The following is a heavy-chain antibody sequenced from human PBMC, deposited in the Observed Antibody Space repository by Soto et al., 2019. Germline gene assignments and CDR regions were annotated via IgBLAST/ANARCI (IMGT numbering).Heavy chain of an antibody. CDR1: GGSISSRDW. Sequence: SETLSLTCSVSGGSISSRDWWTWVRQAPGKGLEWIGKIYHGGGTNFSPSLRGRVNISIDKSKKFFSLTLNSVTAADTAIYFCATGNVDSMLESWGRGTLVTVSS. D-gene: IGHD3-3*01. CDR3: ATGNVDSMLES. V-gene: IGHV4-4*02. J-gene: IGHJ4*02. CDR2: IYHGGGT.